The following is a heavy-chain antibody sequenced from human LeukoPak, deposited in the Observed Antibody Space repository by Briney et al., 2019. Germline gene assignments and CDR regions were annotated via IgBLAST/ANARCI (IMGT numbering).Heavy chain of an antibody. Sequence: GGSLRLSCAASGFTFSSYSMNWVRQAPGKGLEWVSSITSRSSYIYYADSVKGRFTISRDNAENSLYLQMNSLRAEDTAVYYCARGNYCSGGSCYAVDYWGQGTLVTVSS. CDR1: GFTFSSYS. D-gene: IGHD2-15*01. V-gene: IGHV3-21*01. J-gene: IGHJ4*02. CDR2: ITSRSSYI. CDR3: ARGNYCSGGSCYAVDY.